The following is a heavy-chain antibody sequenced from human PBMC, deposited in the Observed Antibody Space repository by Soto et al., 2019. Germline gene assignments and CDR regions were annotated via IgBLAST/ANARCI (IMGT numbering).Heavy chain of an antibody. Sequence: QVQLQESGPGLVKPSQTLSLTCTVSGGSISSGGTGSYWTWIRQLPGKGLEWIGYIYYTGNTYYNPSLKSRPTISIDTSETQFSLKLTSVTAAAPAVYFCASGHDAYKVRYWGQGTLVTVSS. V-gene: IGHV4-31*03. CDR1: GGSISSGGTGSY. CDR2: IYYTGNT. D-gene: IGHD1-1*01. CDR3: ASGHDAYKVRY. J-gene: IGHJ4*02.